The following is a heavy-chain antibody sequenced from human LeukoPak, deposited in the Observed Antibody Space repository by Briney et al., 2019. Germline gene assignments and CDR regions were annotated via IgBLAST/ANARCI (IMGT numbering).Heavy chain of an antibody. CDR1: SVTTSSFY. D-gene: IGHD6-13*01. J-gene: IGHJ4*02. CDR2: ISSGGTPT. V-gene: IGHV3-48*01. CDR3: ARDMGASSWHAFDN. Sequence: PGGSLRLSCAASSVTTSSFYRQWVRQAPGKGLEWVSYISSGGTPTQYAASVKGRFTTSRDASKGSLSLQMTSLRAEDTAVYYCARDMGASSWHAFDNWGQGTLVTVSS.